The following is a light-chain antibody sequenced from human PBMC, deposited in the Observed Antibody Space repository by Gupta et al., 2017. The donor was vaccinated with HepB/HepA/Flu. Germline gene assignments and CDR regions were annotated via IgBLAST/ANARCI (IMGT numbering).Light chain of an antibody. CDR1: NSGSKS. J-gene: IGLJ1*01. Sequence: SYGLTQPPSVSVAPGKTARITCGGNNSGSKSVHWYQQKPGQAPVLVIYYNNDRPSGIPERFSGSNSENTATLTISRVEAGDEADYYCQVWDSSSDHRVFGTGTKVTVL. CDR2: YNN. CDR3: QVWDSSSDHRV. V-gene: IGLV3-21*04.